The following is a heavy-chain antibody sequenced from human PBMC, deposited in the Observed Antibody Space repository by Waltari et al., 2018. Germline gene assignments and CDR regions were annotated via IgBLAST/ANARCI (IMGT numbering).Heavy chain of an antibody. V-gene: IGHV4-59*01. CDR3: ARYAKDGETYYFDY. CDR2: IYYSGST. J-gene: IGHJ4*02. D-gene: IGHD7-27*01. CDR1: GGSISSYY. Sequence: QVQLQESGPGLVKPSETLSLTCTVSGGSISSYYSSWTRQPPGKGLEWIGYIYYSGSTNYNPSLKSRVTISVDTSKNQFSLKLSSVTAADTAVYYCARYAKDGETYYFDYWGQGTLVTVSS.